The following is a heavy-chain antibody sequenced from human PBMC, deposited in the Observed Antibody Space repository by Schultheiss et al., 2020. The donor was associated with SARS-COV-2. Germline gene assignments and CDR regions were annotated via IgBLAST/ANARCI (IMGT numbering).Heavy chain of an antibody. CDR3: AKDAGASSSWYDY. CDR2: ISYDGSNK. J-gene: IGHJ4*02. Sequence: GGSLRLSCAASGFTFSSYGMHWVRQAPGKGLEWVAVISYDGSNKYYADSVKGRFTISRDNSKNTLYLQMNSLRAEDTAVYYCAKDAGASSSWYDYWGQGTLVTVSS. CDR1: GFTFSSYG. D-gene: IGHD6-13*01. V-gene: IGHV3-30*18.